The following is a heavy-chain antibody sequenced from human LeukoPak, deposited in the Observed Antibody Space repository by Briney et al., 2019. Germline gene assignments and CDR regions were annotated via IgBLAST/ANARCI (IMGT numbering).Heavy chain of an antibody. CDR3: VRGFTLFDP. D-gene: IGHD2/OR15-2a*01. CDR1: GGSFSGYY. J-gene: IGHJ5*02. V-gene: IGHV4-59*01. Sequence: SETLSLTCAVYGGSFSGYYWSWIRQPPGKGLEWIGQIYYSGSTNYNPSLKSRVTISVDTSKNQFSLNLSSVTAADTALYYCVRGFTLFDPWGQGTLVTVSS. CDR2: IYYSGST.